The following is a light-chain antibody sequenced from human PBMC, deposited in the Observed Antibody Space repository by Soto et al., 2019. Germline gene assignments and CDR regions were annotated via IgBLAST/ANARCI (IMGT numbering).Light chain of an antibody. CDR3: QQYGSSP. V-gene: IGKV3-20*01. CDR2: GAS. J-gene: IGKJ3*01. Sequence: EIVLTQSPGTLSLSPGERATVSCRASQSVSSSYLARYQQKPGQAPRLLIYGASSRATGIPDRFSGSGSGTDFTLTISRLEPEDFAVYYCQQYGSSPFGPGTKVDIK. CDR1: QSVSSSY.